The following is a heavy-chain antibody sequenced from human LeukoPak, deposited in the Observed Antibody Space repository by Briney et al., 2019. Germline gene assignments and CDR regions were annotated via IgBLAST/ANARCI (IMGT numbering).Heavy chain of an antibody. D-gene: IGHD7-27*01. Sequence: GASVKVSCKASGYTFTSYGISWVRQAPGQGLEWMGWISAYNGNTNYAQKLQGRVTMTTDTSTSTAYMELRSLRSDDTAVYYCARVLGSRSQYYFDCWGQGTLVTVSS. CDR3: ARVLGSRSQYYFDC. CDR1: GYTFTSYG. J-gene: IGHJ4*02. V-gene: IGHV1-18*04. CDR2: ISAYNGNT.